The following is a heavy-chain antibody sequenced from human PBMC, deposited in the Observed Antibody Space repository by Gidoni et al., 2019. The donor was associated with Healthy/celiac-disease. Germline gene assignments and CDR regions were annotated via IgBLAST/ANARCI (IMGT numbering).Heavy chain of an antibody. J-gene: IGHJ6*02. CDR2: ITPNSGGT. V-gene: IGHV1-2*04. CDR1: GSTFTGYY. CDR3: AKGPTVTTEYYDYGMDV. Sequence: QVQLVQSGAEVKKPGASVKVSCKASGSTFTGYYMHWVRQAPGQGLEWMGWITPNSGGTNYAQKFQGWVTMTRDTSISTAYMELSRLRSDDTAVYYCAKGPTVTTEYYDYGMDVWGQGTTVTVSS. D-gene: IGHD4-17*01.